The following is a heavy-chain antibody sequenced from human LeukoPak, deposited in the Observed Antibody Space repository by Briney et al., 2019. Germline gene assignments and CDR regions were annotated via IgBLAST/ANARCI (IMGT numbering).Heavy chain of an antibody. CDR2: ISSSSSTI. V-gene: IGHV3-48*04. Sequence: GGSLRLSCAASGFTFSSYSMNWVRQALGKGLEWVSYISSSSSTIYYADSVKGRFTISRDNAKNSLYLQMNSLRAEDTAVYYCARGSTEGIQLWDRKKGVYYYYYMDVWGKGTTVTVSS. CDR1: GFTFSSYS. D-gene: IGHD5-18*01. J-gene: IGHJ6*03. CDR3: ARGSTEGIQLWDRKKGVYYYYYMDV.